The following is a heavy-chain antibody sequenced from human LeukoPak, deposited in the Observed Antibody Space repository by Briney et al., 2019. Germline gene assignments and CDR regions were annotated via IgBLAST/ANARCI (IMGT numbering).Heavy chain of an antibody. CDR2: IFYSGST. J-gene: IGHJ4*02. CDR3: ARLGSSWEIDY. CDR1: GGSFSSSSYY. Sequence: SETLSLTCTVSGGSFSSSSYYWGWIRQPPGKGLEWIGNIFYSGSTYYNPSLKSRVTISVDMSKNQFSLKLSSVTAADTAVYYCARLGSSWEIDYWGQGTLVTVSS. D-gene: IGHD6-13*01. V-gene: IGHV4-39*07.